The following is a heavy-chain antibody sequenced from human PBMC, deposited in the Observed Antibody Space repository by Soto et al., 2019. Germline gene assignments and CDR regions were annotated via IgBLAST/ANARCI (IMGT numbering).Heavy chain of an antibody. J-gene: IGHJ6*02. CDR3: AKGPSNPPPAYGMDV. Sequence: QVQLVESGGGVVQPGRSLRLSCAASGFIFISYGMHWVRQAPGKGLEWVATISYDGTYEYYADSVKGRFIISRDNSKNTLYLQMNSLGAEDTALYYCAKGPSNPPPAYGMDVWGQGTTVTVSS. CDR1: GFIFISYG. V-gene: IGHV3-30*18. CDR2: ISYDGTYE.